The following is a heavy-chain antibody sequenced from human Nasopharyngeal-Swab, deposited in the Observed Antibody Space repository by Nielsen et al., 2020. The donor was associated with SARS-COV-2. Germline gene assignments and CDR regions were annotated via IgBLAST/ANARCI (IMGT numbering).Heavy chain of an antibody. CDR3: ACIAVAGPFDY. D-gene: IGHD6-19*01. J-gene: IGHJ4*02. V-gene: IGHV4-59*12. CDR2: INYSGST. Sequence: SETLSLTCTVSGGSINPYYWNWFRQPPGKRLEWIGFINYSGSTNYNPSLKSRVTISLDTSKNQFSVKLSSVTAADTAVYYCACIAVAGPFDYWGQGTLVTVSS. CDR1: GGSINPYY.